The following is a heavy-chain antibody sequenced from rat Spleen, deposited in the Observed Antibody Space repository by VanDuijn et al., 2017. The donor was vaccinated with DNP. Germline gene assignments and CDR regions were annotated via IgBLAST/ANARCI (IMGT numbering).Heavy chain of an antibody. J-gene: IGHJ2*01. CDR1: GFTFSDYN. V-gene: IGHV5S10*01. D-gene: IGHD1-4*01. Sequence: EVQLVESGGGLVQPGRSLKLSCAASGFTFSDYNMAWVRQAPKKGLEWVATIIYDGSRTYYRDSVKGRFTISRDNAKSTLYLQMDSLRSEDTATYYCATLGLPRVPDYWGQGVMVTVSS. CDR2: IIYDGSRT. CDR3: ATLGLPRVPDY.